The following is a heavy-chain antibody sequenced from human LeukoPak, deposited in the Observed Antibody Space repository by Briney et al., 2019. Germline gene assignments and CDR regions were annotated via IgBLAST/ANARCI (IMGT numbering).Heavy chain of an antibody. V-gene: IGHV4-4*07. CDR3: ARGIYSSGYYYYFDY. J-gene: IGHJ4*02. Sequence: SETLSLTCTVSGGSVISDYWSWIRQPAGKGLEWIGRIYINGSANYNPSLKSRLTMSIDTSKNQFSLKLSSVTAADTAVYYCARGIYSSGYYYYFDYWGQGTLVTVSS. CDR1: GGSVISDY. D-gene: IGHD3-22*01. CDR2: IYINGSA.